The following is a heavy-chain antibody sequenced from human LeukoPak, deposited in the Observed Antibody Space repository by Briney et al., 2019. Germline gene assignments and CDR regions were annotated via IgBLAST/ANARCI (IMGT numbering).Heavy chain of an antibody. D-gene: IGHD1-26*01. Sequence: GGSLRLSCAASGFTFSSYSMNWVRQAPGKGPEWVSYISSSSSTIYYADSVKGRFTISRDNAKNSLYLQMNSLRAEDTAVYYCARGQAKWELQGALYWGQGTLVTVSS. CDR3: ARGQAKWELQGALY. V-gene: IGHV3-48*04. CDR2: ISSSSSTI. CDR1: GFTFSSYS. J-gene: IGHJ4*02.